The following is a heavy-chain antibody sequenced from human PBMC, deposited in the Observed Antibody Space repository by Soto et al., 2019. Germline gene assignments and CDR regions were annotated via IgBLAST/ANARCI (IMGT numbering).Heavy chain of an antibody. CDR2: MNPNSGNT. Sequence: QVQLVQSGAEVKKPGASVKVSCKASGYTFTSYDINWVRQATGQGLEWMGWMNPNSGNTGYAQKFQGRVTMTRNTSISTAYMELSSLRSEDTAVYYCARAGTTTGYYNDYCMDVWGQGTTVTVSS. D-gene: IGHD3-9*01. CDR1: GYTFTSYD. V-gene: IGHV1-8*01. J-gene: IGHJ6*02. CDR3: ARAGTTTGYYNDYCMDV.